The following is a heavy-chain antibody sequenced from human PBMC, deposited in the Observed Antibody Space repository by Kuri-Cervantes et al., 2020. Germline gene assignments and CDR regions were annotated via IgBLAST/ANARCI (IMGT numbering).Heavy chain of an antibody. CDR1: GFTFSSYA. CDR2: ISYDGSNK. Sequence: GESLKISCAASGFTFSSYAMHWVRQAPGKGLEWVAVISYDGSNKYYADPVKGRFTISRDNSKNTLYLQMNSLRAEDTAVYYCARGGYGMDVWGQGTTVTVSS. V-gene: IGHV3-30-3*01. CDR3: ARGGYGMDV. J-gene: IGHJ6*02.